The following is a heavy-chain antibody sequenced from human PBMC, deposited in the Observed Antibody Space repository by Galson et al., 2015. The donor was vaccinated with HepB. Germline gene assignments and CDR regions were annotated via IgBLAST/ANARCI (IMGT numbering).Heavy chain of an antibody. CDR3: AKDPGRYFDWLLSGSYFDY. J-gene: IGHJ4*02. CDR1: GFTFSSYA. V-gene: IGHV3-23*01. Sequence: SLRLSCAASGFTFSSYAMSWVRQAPGKGLEWVSAISGSGGSTYYADSVKSRFTISRDNSKNTLYLQMNSLRAEDTAVYYCAKDPGRYFDWLLSGSYFDYWGQGTLVTVSS. D-gene: IGHD3-9*01. CDR2: ISGSGGST.